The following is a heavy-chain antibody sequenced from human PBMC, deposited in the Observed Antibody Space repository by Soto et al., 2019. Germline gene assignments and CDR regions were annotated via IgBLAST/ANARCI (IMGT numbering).Heavy chain of an antibody. CDR1: GFTFSSYG. D-gene: IGHD3-10*01. V-gene: IGHV3-30*18. J-gene: IGHJ4*02. Sequence: GGSLRLSCAASGFTFSSYGMHWVRQAPGKGLEWVAVISYDGSNKYYADSVKGRFTISRDNSKNTLYLQMNSLRAEDTAVYYCAKERSITMVRGIFDYWGQGTLVTVSS. CDR2: ISYDGSNK. CDR3: AKERSITMVRGIFDY.